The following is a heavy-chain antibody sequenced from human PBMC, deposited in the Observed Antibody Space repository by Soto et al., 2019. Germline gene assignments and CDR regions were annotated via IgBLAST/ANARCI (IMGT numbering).Heavy chain of an antibody. Sequence: SETLSLTCTVSGGSISSYYWSWIRQPPGKGLEWIGYIYYSGSTNYNPSLKSRVTISVNTSKNQFSLKLTSVTAADTAVYYCASPVSGGWYKYHYGVYVCGQGTTGTVSS. V-gene: IGHV4-59*01. J-gene: IGHJ6*02. D-gene: IGHD6-19*01. CDR1: GGSISSYY. CDR3: ASPVSGGWYKYHYGVYV. CDR2: IYYSGST.